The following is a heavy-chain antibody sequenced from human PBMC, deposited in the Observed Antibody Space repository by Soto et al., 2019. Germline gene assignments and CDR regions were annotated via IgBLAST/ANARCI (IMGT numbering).Heavy chain of an antibody. Sequence: GGSLRLSCAASGFTFSSYWMHWVRQAPGKGLVWVSRIKTDGSSTDYEDSVKGRFTISRDNAKNTLYLQMSSLRAEDTAVYYCGRDGGTTVDPWDAFDMWGQGTMVTVSS. J-gene: IGHJ3*02. V-gene: IGHV3-74*01. CDR1: GFTFSSYW. D-gene: IGHD4-17*01. CDR3: GRDGGTTVDPWDAFDM. CDR2: IKTDGSST.